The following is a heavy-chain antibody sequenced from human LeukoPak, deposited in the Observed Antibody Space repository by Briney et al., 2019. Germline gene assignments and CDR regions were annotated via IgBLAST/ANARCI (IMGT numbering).Heavy chain of an antibody. D-gene: IGHD6-13*01. J-gene: IGHJ1*01. CDR3: AKDRESSNWYHGYFHH. CDR2: ISGSGGST. V-gene: IGHV3-23*01. CDR1: GFTFSSYA. Sequence: GGSLRLSCAASGFTFSSYAMSWVRQAPGKGLEWVSAISGSGGSTYYADSVKGRFTISRDNSKNTLYLLMNSLRTDDTAVYYCAKDRESSNWYHGYFHHWGQGTLVTVSS.